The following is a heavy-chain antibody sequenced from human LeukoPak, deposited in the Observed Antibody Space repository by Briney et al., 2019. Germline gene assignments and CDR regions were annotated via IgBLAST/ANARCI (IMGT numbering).Heavy chain of an antibody. CDR3: AKAPSGSYVPFEF. V-gene: IGHV3-23*01. CDR1: GFTFSSFA. J-gene: IGHJ4*02. Sequence: GGSLRLSCAASGFTFSSFAMTWVRQAPGKGLEWVSGFDGNGPNTYYADSVKGRFTISRDNSRNTLYLQMNSLRAEDTAVYYCAKAPSGSYVPFEFWGQGTLVTVSS. CDR2: FDGNGPNT. D-gene: IGHD1-26*01.